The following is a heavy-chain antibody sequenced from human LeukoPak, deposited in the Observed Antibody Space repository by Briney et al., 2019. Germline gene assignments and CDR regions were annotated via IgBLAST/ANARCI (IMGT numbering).Heavy chain of an antibody. J-gene: IGHJ4*02. CDR1: GGSISSYY. Sequence: SETLSLTCTVSGGSISSYYWSCIRQPPGKRLEWIEYISYSGSTNYNPSLKCRVTISVDTSKQQFSLKLSAVTAADTAVYYCARGPHKFDYWGQGSLVTVSS. CDR2: ISYSGST. CDR3: ARGPHKFDY. V-gene: IGHV4-59*01.